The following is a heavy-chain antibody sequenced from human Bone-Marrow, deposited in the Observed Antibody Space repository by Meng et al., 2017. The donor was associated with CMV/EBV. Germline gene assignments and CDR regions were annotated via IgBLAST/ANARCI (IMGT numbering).Heavy chain of an antibody. CDR2: ISYDGSNK. D-gene: IGHD3-10*01. J-gene: IGHJ4*02. CDR3: AKEVFYYGD. V-gene: IGHV3-30-3*02. CDR1: GFTFSSYG. Sequence: GESLKISCAASGFTFSSYGMHWVRQAPGKGLEWVAVISYDGSNKYYADSVKGRFTISRDNSKNTLFLQMNSLRAEDTAVYYCAKEVFYYGDWGQGTLVTVSS.